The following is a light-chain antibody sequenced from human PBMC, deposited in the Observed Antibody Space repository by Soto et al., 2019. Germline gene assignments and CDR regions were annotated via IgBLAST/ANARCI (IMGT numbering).Light chain of an antibody. CDR2: NEI. J-gene: IGLJ2*01. CDR3: HVWDSDSDHPV. V-gene: IGLV3-21*04. CDR1: NIGSKS. Sequence: SYELTQPPSVSVAPGKTASIPCAGDNIGSKSVHWYQQRPGQAPVLVINNEIDRPSGIPERFSGSKSGNTATLTITRVDAGDEADYYCHVWDSDSDHPVFGGGTKLTVL.